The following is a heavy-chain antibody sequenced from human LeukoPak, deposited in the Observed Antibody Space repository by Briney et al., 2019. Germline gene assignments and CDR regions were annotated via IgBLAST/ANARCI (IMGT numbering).Heavy chain of an antibody. J-gene: IGHJ4*02. CDR3: ARVGYYSSSSGRRNDY. V-gene: IGHV4-34*01. D-gene: IGHD6-6*01. Sequence: PSETLSLTCAVYGGSFSGYYWSWIRQPPGKGLEWIGEINHSGSTNYNPSLKSRVTISVDTSKNQFSLKLSSVTAADTAVYYCARVGYYSSSSGRRNDYWGQGTLVTVSS. CDR2: INHSGST. CDR1: GGSFSGYY.